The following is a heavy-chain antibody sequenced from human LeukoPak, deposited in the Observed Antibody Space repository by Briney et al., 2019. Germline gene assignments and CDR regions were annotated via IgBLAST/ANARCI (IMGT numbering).Heavy chain of an antibody. Sequence: ASVKVSCKASGYTFTSYYIHWVRQAPGQGLEWMGIINPSGGSTSYAQKFQGRVTMTRDTSISTAYMELSRLTSDDTALYYCARDRGSGSYYILDAFDIWGQGTMVTVSS. CDR2: INPSGGST. V-gene: IGHV1-46*01. CDR1: GYTFTSYY. J-gene: IGHJ3*02. D-gene: IGHD3-10*01. CDR3: ARDRGSGSYYILDAFDI.